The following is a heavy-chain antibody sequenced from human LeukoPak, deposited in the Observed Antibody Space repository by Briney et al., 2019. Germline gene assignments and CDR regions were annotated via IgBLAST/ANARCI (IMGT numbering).Heavy chain of an antibody. V-gene: IGHV3-30*02. CDR1: GFTFSSYG. Sequence: GGSLRLSCAASGFTFSSYGMHWVRQAPGKGLEGVAFIRYDGSNKYYADSVKGRFTISRDNSKNTLYLQMNSLRAEDTAVYYCAKDGGGYYPSYYYYMDVWGKGTTVTISS. J-gene: IGHJ6*03. CDR2: IRYDGSNK. D-gene: IGHD3-22*01. CDR3: AKDGGGYYPSYYYYMDV.